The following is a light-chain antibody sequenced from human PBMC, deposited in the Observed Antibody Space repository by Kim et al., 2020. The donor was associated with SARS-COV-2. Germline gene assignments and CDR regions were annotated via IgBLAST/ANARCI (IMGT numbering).Light chain of an antibody. J-gene: IGLJ3*02. V-gene: IGLV2-11*01. CDR3: SSYADSSSLL. CDR1: SSDVGGYHY. Sequence: GQSVTIACTGTSSDVGGYHYVSWYQLHPGKAPTLMIYAVTERPSGVPDRFSGSKSGNTAFLTISGLQAEDEADYYCSSYADSSSLLFGGGTQLTVL. CDR2: AVT.